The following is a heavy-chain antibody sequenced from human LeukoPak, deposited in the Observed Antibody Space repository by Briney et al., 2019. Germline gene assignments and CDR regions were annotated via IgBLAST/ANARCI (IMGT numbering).Heavy chain of an antibody. Sequence: ASVKVSCKASGCTFTSYYMHWVRQAPGRGLEWMGIINPSGGSTSYAQKFQGRVTMTRDTSTSTVYMELGSLRSEDTAVYYCARDGMGYDSSGYLTNWFDPWGQGTLVTVSS. V-gene: IGHV1-46*01. CDR3: ARDGMGYDSSGYLTNWFDP. J-gene: IGHJ5*02. CDR2: INPSGGST. CDR1: GCTFTSYY. D-gene: IGHD3-22*01.